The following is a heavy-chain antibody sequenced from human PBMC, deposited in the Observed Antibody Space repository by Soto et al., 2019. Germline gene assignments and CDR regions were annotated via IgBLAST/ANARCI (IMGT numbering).Heavy chain of an antibody. J-gene: IGHJ3*02. D-gene: IGHD7-27*01. CDR2: TYYRSKWYN. CDR1: GDSVSSNSAA. CDR3: TRDRPGKLTGDAFDI. V-gene: IGHV6-1*01. Sequence: SQTLSLTCAISGDSVSSNSAAWNWIRQSPSRGLEWMGRTYYRSKWYNDYAISVKSRITIKPDTSKNQFSLQLNSVTPEDTAVYYGTRDRPGKLTGDAFDIWGQGTMVTVSS.